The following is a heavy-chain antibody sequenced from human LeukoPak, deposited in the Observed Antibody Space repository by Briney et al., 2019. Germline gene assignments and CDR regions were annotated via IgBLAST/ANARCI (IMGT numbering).Heavy chain of an antibody. CDR2: IDHSGST. CDR3: ARREIEGLDY. J-gene: IGHJ4*02. V-gene: IGHV4-34*01. Sequence: SETLSLTCAVSGGSVNTYYWNWIRQSPGKGLEWIGEIDHSGSTNYNPSFKSRLTISVDTSKNQFSLKLSSVTAADTAMYYCARREIEGLDYWGQGTLVTVSS. D-gene: IGHD2/OR15-2a*01. CDR1: GGSVNTYY.